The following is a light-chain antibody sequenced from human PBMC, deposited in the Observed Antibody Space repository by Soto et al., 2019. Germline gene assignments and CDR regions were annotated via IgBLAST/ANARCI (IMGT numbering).Light chain of an antibody. CDR3: PQYGSSPFT. Sequence: EIVLTQSPATLSLSPGERATFSCGASQSVSSSYLAWYQQKPGLAPRLLIYDASSRATSIPDRFSGSGSGTDFTLTNSRLEPEDFAVYYCPQYGSSPFTFGPGTKVDIK. CDR2: DAS. CDR1: QSVSSSY. J-gene: IGKJ3*01. V-gene: IGKV3D-20*01.